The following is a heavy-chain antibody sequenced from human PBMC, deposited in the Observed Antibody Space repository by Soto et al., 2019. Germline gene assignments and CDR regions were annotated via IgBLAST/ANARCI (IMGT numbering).Heavy chain of an antibody. CDR1: GDSISSGCH. D-gene: IGHD2-8*01. CDR3: ARHKGYFTNGVCYTSYYYGMGV. CDR2: IYHSGTT. J-gene: IGHJ6*02. Sequence: SETLSLTCAVAGDSISSGCHWAWIRQHPGKGLEWVASIYHSGTTYYNPSLTSRVTISADRSKNQFSLKLSSVTAADTAVYYCARHKGYFTNGVCYTSYYYGMGVWGQGTTVT. V-gene: IGHV4-38-2*01.